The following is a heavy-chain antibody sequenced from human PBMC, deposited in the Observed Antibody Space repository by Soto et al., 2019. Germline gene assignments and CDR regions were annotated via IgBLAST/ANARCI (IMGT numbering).Heavy chain of an antibody. D-gene: IGHD3-3*01. CDR1: GGSISSGDYY. V-gene: IGHV4-30-4*01. Sequence: SETLSLTCTVSGGSISSGDYYWSWIRQPPGKGLEWIGYIYYSGSTYYNPSLKSRVTISVDTSKNQFSLKLSSVTAADTAVYYCASYIRFLEFFDYWGQGTLVTVSS. J-gene: IGHJ4*02. CDR2: IYYSGST. CDR3: ASYIRFLEFFDY.